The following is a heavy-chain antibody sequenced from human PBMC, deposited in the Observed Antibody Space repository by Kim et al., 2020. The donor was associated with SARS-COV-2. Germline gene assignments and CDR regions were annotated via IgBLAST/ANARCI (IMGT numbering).Heavy chain of an antibody. Sequence: SETLSLTCTVSGGSISSSSYYWGWIRQPPGQGLEWIGNIYYSGTTYYNPSLKSRVTISVDTSKNQFSLKLSSVTAADTAVYYCARSITGNYVDYWGQGTLVTVSS. D-gene: IGHD6-6*01. J-gene: IGHJ4*02. CDR3: ARSITGNYVDY. CDR2: IYYSGTT. V-gene: IGHV4-39*01. CDR1: GGSISSSSYY.